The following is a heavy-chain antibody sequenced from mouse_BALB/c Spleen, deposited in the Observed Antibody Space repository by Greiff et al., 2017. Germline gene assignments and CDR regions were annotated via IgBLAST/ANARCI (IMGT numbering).Heavy chain of an antibody. V-gene: IGHV5-6*01. Sequence: DVQLVESGGDLVKPGGSLKLSCAASGFTFSSYGMSWVRQTPDKRLEWVATISSGGSYTYYPDSVKGRFTISRDNAKNTLYLQMSSLKSEDTAMYYCAEGDYAYWGQGTLVTVSA. CDR3: AEGDYAY. J-gene: IGHJ3*01. CDR1: GFTFSSYG. CDR2: ISSGGSYT. D-gene: IGHD2-4*01.